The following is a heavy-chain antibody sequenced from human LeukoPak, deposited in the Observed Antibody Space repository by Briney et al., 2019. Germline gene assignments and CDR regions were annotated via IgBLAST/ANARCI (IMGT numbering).Heavy chain of an antibody. CDR2: IKSKANGETT. V-gene: IGHV3-15*01. CDR3: AWGGDYFDF. Sequence: GGSLRLSCSASGFTFSDAWMGWVRQAPGKGLEWVGRIKSKANGETTHFAAPVKGRFTISRDDSKNTLYLQMNGLKTEDTAVYYCAWGGDYFDFRGRGTLVTVSS. CDR1: GFTFSDAW. J-gene: IGHJ4*02. D-gene: IGHD3-16*01.